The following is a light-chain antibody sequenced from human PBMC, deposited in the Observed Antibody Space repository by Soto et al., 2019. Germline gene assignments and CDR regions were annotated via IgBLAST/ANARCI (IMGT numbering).Light chain of an antibody. CDR1: SSDIGAYKY. Sequence: QSVLAQPASVSGSPGQSIAISCTGSSSDIGAYKYVSWYQQHPGKAPKLLISEVTNRPSGVSDRFSGSKSGNTASLTISGLQAEDEADYYCTSYTTVATGVFGGGTKLTVL. J-gene: IGLJ3*02. CDR2: EVT. V-gene: IGLV2-14*01. CDR3: TSYTTVATGV.